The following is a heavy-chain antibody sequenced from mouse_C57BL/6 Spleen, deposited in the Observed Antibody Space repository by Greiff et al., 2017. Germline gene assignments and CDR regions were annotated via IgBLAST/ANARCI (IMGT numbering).Heavy chain of an antibody. CDR1: GYTLTSYW. CDR3: AKGEPRDRDY. CDR2: IDPSDSYT. Sequence: QVQLQQPGAELVKPGASVKLSCKASGYTLTSYWMQWVKQRPGQGLEWIGEIDPSDSYTNYNQKFKGKATLTVDPSSSTAYMQLSRLTSEDSAVYCCAKGEPRDRDYGGQGTTLTVSS. V-gene: IGHV1-50*01. J-gene: IGHJ2*01. D-gene: IGHD2-13*01.